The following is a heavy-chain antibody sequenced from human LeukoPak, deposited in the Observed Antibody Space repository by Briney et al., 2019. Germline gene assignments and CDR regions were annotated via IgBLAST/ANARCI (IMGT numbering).Heavy chain of an antibody. V-gene: IGHV3-23*01. CDR3: AKEGHILTGYYSGNFDP. D-gene: IGHD3-9*01. J-gene: IGHJ5*02. Sequence: PGESLSLSCAASGFTFSSYAMSWVRQAPGKGLEWVSAISGSGGSTYYADSVKGRFTISRDNSKNTLYLQMNSLRAEDTAVYYCAKEGHILTGYYSGNFDPWGQGTLVTVSS. CDR1: GFTFSSYA. CDR2: ISGSGGST.